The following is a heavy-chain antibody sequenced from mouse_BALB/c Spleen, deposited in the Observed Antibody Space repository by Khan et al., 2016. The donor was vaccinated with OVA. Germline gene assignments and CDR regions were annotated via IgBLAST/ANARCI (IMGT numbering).Heavy chain of an antibody. Sequence: EVQLVESGGDLVKPGGSLKLSCAASGFTFSSYGMSWVRHTPDKRLEWVAAISSGGSYTYYPDSLKGRFTISRDNAKNTLYLQMSSLKSEDTAMYCCARQPGYYEGSAMDYWGQGTSVTVSS. V-gene: IGHV5-6*01. CDR3: ARQPGYYEGSAMDY. CDR1: GFTFSSYG. J-gene: IGHJ4*01. CDR2: ISSGGSYT. D-gene: IGHD2-3*01.